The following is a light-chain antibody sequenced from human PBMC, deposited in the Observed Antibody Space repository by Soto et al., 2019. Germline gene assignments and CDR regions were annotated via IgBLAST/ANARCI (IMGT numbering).Light chain of an antibody. CDR3: QQYNKWPPLT. J-gene: IGKJ4*01. Sequence: EIVMTQSPATLSVSPGERATLSCRASQSVSSNLAWYQQKPGQAPRLLIYGASTRATGIPARLSGSGSGTEFTLNISSLQSEDFSVYYCQQYNKWPPLTFGGGTKVEIK. CDR2: GAS. CDR1: QSVSSN. V-gene: IGKV3-15*01.